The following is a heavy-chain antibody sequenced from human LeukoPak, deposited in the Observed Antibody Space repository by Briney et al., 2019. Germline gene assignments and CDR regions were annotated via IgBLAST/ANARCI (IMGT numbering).Heavy chain of an antibody. CDR2: IYSGGST. D-gene: IGHD3-10*01. Sequence: GGSLRLSCAASGFTVSSNYMSWVRQAPGKGLEWVSVIYSGGSTYYADSVKGRFTVSRDNSKNTLYLQMNSLRAEDTAVYYCARHFDGSGSQSMDVWGQGTTVTVSS. CDR3: ARHFDGSGSQSMDV. CDR1: GFTVSSNY. V-gene: IGHV3-53*01. J-gene: IGHJ6*02.